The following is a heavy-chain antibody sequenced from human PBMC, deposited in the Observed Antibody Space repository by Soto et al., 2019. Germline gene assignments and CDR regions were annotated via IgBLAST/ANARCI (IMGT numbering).Heavy chain of an antibody. CDR2: INPNSGGT. CDR1: GYTFTGYY. D-gene: IGHD3-3*01. V-gene: IGHV1-2*04. J-gene: IGHJ6*02. CDR3: ARDPSYDFWSGPYYGMDV. Sequence: ASVKVSCKAPGYTFTGYYMHWVRQAPGQGLEWMGWINPNSGGTNYAQKFQGWVTMTRDTSISTAYMELSRLRSDDTAVYYCARDPSYDFWSGPYYGMDVWGQGTTVTVSS.